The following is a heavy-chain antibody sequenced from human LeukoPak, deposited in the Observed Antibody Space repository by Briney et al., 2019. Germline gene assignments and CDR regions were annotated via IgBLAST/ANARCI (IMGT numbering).Heavy chain of an antibody. J-gene: IGHJ3*02. Sequence: SETLSLTCTVSGGSISSGGYYWSWIRQPPGKGLEWIGYIYHSGSTYYNPSLKSRVTISVDRSKNQFSLKLSSVTAADTAVYYCARGDYGSGSGAFDIWGQGTMVTVSS. CDR1: GGSISSGGYY. CDR3: ARGDYGSGSGAFDI. CDR2: IYHSGST. D-gene: IGHD3-10*01. V-gene: IGHV4-30-2*01.